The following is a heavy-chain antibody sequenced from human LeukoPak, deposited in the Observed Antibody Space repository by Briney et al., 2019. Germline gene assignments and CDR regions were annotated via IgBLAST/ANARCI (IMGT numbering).Heavy chain of an antibody. CDR1: ADSMSGDY. Sequence: SETLSLTCIVCADSMSGDYWSWIRQPPGKSQEWSGYIYYSGTTNYRPSLKSRVTISVDTSTNQFSLKLSSVTAADTAVYYCARSSGYGTRTDYWGQGTLVTVSS. CDR3: ARSSGYGTRTDY. D-gene: IGHD5-12*01. CDR2: IYYSGTT. V-gene: IGHV4-59*01. J-gene: IGHJ4*02.